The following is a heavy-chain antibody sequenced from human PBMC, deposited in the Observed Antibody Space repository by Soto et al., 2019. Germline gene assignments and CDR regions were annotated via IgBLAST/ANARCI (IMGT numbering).Heavy chain of an antibody. CDR1: GFTLSTYW. V-gene: IGHV3-7*05. Sequence: EVQLVESGGGLVQPGGSLRLSCAASGFTLSTYWMTWVRQAPGKGLEWVAHVKQDGSEKYNVDSVKGRFTISRDNAKNSLYLQMNSLRAEDTAVYYCARGGGHTYGRLPGVYWGQGILVTVSS. D-gene: IGHD5-18*01. J-gene: IGHJ4*02. CDR2: VKQDGSEK. CDR3: ARGGGHTYGRLPGVY.